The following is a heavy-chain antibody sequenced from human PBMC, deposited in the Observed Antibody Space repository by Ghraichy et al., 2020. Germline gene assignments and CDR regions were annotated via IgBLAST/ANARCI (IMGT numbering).Heavy chain of an antibody. V-gene: IGHV1-2*02. J-gene: IGHJ4*02. CDR2: INPNSGGT. Sequence: ASVKVSCKASGYTFTGYYMHWVRQAPGQGLEWMGWINPNSGGTNYAQKFQGRVTMTRDTSISTAYMELSRLRSDDTAVYYCARWGPIAAAGSDFDYWGQGTLVTVSS. CDR3: ARWGPIAAAGSDFDY. CDR1: GYTFTGYY. D-gene: IGHD6-13*01.